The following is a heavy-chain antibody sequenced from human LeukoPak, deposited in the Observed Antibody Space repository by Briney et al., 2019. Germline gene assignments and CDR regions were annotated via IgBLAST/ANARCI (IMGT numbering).Heavy chain of an antibody. CDR2: INHSGST. V-gene: IGHV4-34*01. J-gene: IGHJ1*01. Sequence: SETLSLTCAVYGGSFSGYYWSWIRQPPGKGLEWIGEINHSGSTNYNPSLKSRVTISVDTSKNQFSLKVSSVTAADTAVYYCARGDFWSGYSRGQTREYYFQHWGQGTLVTVSS. CDR3: ARGDFWSGYSRGQTREYYFQH. CDR1: GGSFSGYY. D-gene: IGHD3-3*01.